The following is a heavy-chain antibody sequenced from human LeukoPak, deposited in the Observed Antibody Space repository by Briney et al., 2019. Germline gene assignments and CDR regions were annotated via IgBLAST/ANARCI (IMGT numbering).Heavy chain of an antibody. CDR3: ARGHYGSGVN. D-gene: IGHD3-10*01. V-gene: IGHV4-59*01. CDR2: IYYSGST. J-gene: IGHJ4*02. Sequence: SETLSLTCTVSGGSISSYYWSWIRQPPGKGLEWIGYIYYSGSTNYNPSLKSRVTISVDTSKNQFSLKLSSVTAADTAVYYCARGHYGSGVNWGQGTLVTVSS. CDR1: GGSISSYY.